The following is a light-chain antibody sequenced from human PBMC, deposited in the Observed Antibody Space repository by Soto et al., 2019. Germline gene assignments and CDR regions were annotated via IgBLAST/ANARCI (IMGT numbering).Light chain of an antibody. V-gene: IGKV1-27*01. Sequence: DIQMTQSPSSLSASVGDRVTITCRASQGISNYLAWYQKKPGKVPKLLIYAASTLQSGVPYRFSGRGSGTDFTLTISSLQSEDGATYHCQKYNGAPRAFGQGTKVEIQ. J-gene: IGKJ1*01. CDR1: QGISNY. CDR3: QKYNGAPRA. CDR2: AAS.